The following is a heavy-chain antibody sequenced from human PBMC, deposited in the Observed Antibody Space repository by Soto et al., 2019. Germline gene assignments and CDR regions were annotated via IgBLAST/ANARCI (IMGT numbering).Heavy chain of an antibody. Sequence: ETLSLTCIVSGGSMSSSDYSGGWIRQPPGKGLEWIGSIYYSGTTYYNPSLKSRVTISADTSKNQFSLKLNSVTAADTAVYYCARYSYLGWFDPWGQGTLVTVSS. CDR2: IYYSGTT. CDR1: GGSMSSSDYS. D-gene: IGHD3-10*01. V-gene: IGHV4-39*01. J-gene: IGHJ5*02. CDR3: ARYSYLGWFDP.